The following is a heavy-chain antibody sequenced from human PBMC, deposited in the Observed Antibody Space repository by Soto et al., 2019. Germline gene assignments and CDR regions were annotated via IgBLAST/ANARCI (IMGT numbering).Heavy chain of an antibody. CDR1: GYTFTSYG. J-gene: IGHJ5*02. CDR3: VRRDVSATGIDWFDP. CDR2: INAANGDT. D-gene: IGHD6-13*01. V-gene: IGHV1-3*01. Sequence: ASVKVSCKASGYTFTSYGIHWVRQAPGQRLEWMGWINAANGDTKYSPKFQGRVTITRDISSSTAYMELSSLRSEDTAVYYCVRRDVSATGIDWFDPWGQGTLVTVSS.